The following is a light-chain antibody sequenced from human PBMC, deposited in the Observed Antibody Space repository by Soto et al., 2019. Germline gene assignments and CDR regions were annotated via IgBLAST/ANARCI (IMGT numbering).Light chain of an antibody. CDR3: QQRSNWPRT. CDR1: ESVSSY. V-gene: IGKV3-11*01. J-gene: IGKJ1*01. CDR2: DAS. Sequence: EIVLTQSPASLSLSPGERATLSCRASESVSSYLAWYQQKPGQAPRLLIYDASNRATGIPARFSGSGSGTDFTLTISSLEREDFAVYYCQQRSNWPRTFGQGTKVEIK.